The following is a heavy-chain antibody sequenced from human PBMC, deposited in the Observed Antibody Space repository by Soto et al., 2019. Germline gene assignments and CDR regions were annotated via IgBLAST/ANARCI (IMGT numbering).Heavy chain of an antibody. J-gene: IGHJ5*02. D-gene: IGHD6-13*01. CDR1: GFTFNDFA. CDR3: ARDSGIVAAGRFSFDP. CDR2: IDWNGANI. V-gene: IGHV3-9*01. Sequence: EVQLVESGGGLVQPGRSLRLSCAASGFTFNDFAIPWVRQAPGKGLEWVASIDWNGANIAYAASVEGRFTISRDNVKNSLFLQMNSLRAEDTAFYFCARDSGIVAAGRFSFDPRGHGTLVTVSS.